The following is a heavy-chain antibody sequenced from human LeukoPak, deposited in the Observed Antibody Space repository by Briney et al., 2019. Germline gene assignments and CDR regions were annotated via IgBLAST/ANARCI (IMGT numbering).Heavy chain of an antibody. D-gene: IGHD3-16*01. CDR1: GGTLNSYA. CDR2: IIPILTAK. Sequence: GASVKVSCKVSGGTLNSYAINWVRQAPGRGLEWMGGIIPILTAKTNAQEFQGRVILSADESTTTAYMELSSLRSDDTAVYYCWVGGLGFSETSFDYWGQGTLVTVSS. V-gene: IGHV1-69*13. CDR3: WVGGLGFSETSFDY. J-gene: IGHJ4*02.